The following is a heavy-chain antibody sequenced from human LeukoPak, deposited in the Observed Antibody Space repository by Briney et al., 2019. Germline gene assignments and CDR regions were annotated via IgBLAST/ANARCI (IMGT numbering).Heavy chain of an antibody. J-gene: IGHJ6*02. CDR3: ARELSAARTIIYYYFYGMDV. D-gene: IGHD6-13*01. CDR1: GFTFSSYS. Sequence: PGGSLRLSCAASGFTFSSYSMNWVRQAPGKGLEWVSSISSSSSYLYYADSVKGRFTISRDNAKNSLYLQMNSLRAEDTAVYYCARELSAARTIIYYYFYGMDVWGQGTTVTVSS. CDR2: ISSSSSYL. V-gene: IGHV3-21*01.